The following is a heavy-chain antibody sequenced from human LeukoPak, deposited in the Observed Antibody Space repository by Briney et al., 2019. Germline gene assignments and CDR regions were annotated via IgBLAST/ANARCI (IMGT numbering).Heavy chain of an antibody. Sequence: SGGSLRLSCTASGFIFSSYGMHWVRQAPGKGPEWVAVISYDGSNKYYADSVKGRFTISRDNSKNTLYVQMNSLRAEDTAVYYCARDPAKFWSGHDYWGQGTLVTVSS. CDR1: GFIFSSYG. CDR3: ARDPAKFWSGHDY. CDR2: ISYDGSNK. D-gene: IGHD3-3*01. V-gene: IGHV3-30*03. J-gene: IGHJ4*02.